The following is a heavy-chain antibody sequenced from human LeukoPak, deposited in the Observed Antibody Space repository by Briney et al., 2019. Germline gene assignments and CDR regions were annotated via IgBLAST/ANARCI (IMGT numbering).Heavy chain of an antibody. CDR2: VIPLLVLA. D-gene: IGHD1-26*01. Sequence: ASEKVSCKDSGGTFNSYTIIWVRQAPGQGLEWPGRVIPLLVLANHAQKFQGRVTITAVKSTSTASMELSSLRPGDTAVYYWARGSIVGATLHFDYWGQGTLVTVSS. CDR1: GGTFNSYT. CDR3: ARGSIVGATLHFDY. J-gene: IGHJ4*02. V-gene: IGHV1-69*02.